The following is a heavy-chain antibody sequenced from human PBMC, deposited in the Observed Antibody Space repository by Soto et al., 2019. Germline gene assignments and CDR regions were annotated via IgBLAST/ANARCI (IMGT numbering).Heavy chain of an antibody. CDR2: IIPILNIA. J-gene: IGHJ3*02. CDR3: ASGYGSGKDAFDI. CDR1: GGTFSSYT. Sequence: QVQLVQSGAEVKKPGSSVKVSCKASGGTFSSYTISWVRQAPGQGLEWMGRIIPILNIANYAQKFQARVTITADKSTSTAYMEVSSMRSDDKAVYYCASGYGSGKDAFDIWGQGTMVTVSS. V-gene: IGHV1-69*02. D-gene: IGHD3-10*01.